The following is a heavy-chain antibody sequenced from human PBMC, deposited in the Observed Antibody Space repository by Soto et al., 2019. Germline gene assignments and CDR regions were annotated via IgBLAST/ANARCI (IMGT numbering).Heavy chain of an antibody. CDR3: ARGSDSYYYYMDV. V-gene: IGHV1-3*01. D-gene: IGHD3-3*01. Sequence: ASLKVSCKASGYTFTSYAMHWVRQAPGQRLEWMGWINAGNGNTKYSQKFQGRVTITRDTSASTAYMELSSLRSEDTAVYYCARGSDSYYYYMDVWGKGTKVTVSS. J-gene: IGHJ6*03. CDR1: GYTFTSYA. CDR2: INAGNGNT.